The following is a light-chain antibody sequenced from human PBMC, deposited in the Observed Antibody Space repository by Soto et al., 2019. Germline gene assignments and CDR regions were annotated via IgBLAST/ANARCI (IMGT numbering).Light chain of an antibody. CDR2: SAS. J-gene: IGKJ4*01. Sequence: DIQMTQSPSSLSASVGDRVTITCRASETTANYLNWYQHKPGKAPKLLIHSASSLQSGVPSRFSGRGSGTDFTLNINSLQPEDFETYSCQQTYISPPTFGGGTKVDIK. CDR1: ETTANY. V-gene: IGKV1-39*01. CDR3: QQTYISPPT.